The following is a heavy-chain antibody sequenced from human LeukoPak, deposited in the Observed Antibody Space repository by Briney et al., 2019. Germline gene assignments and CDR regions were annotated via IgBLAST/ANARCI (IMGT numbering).Heavy chain of an antibody. CDR2: ISTTGETT. Sequence: GGSLRLSCAASGFIFNSYAMTWVRQSPGKGLQYVSAISTTGETTYYANPLQDRFTVSRDNSKNTLYLQMGSLRPEDTAAYFCARARNFWSGYPVFFDSWGRGILVTVSS. CDR1: GFIFNSYA. J-gene: IGHJ4*02. CDR3: ARARNFWSGYPVFFDS. D-gene: IGHD3-3*01. V-gene: IGHV3-64*01.